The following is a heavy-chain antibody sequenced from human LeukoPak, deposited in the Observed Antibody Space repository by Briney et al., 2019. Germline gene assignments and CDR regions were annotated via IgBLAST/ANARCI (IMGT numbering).Heavy chain of an antibody. CDR2: IYYSGST. J-gene: IGHJ4*02. V-gene: IGHV4-59*01. CDR3: ARQVQPYDFWSGYYAFDY. Sequence: PSETLSLTCTVSGGSISSYYWSWIRQPPGKGLEWIGYIYYSGSTNYNPSLKSRVTISVDTSKNQFSLKLSSVTAADTAVYYCARQVQPYDFWSGYYAFDYWGQGTLVTVPS. CDR1: GGSISSYY. D-gene: IGHD3-3*01.